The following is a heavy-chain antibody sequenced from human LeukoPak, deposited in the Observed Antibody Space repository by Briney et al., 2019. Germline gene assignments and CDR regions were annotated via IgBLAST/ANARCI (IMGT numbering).Heavy chain of an antibody. CDR1: GFTFNHYA. CDR3: ARGWTTFHH. CDR2: VSENGDGT. V-gene: IGHV3-23*01. Sequence: GGPLRLSCVGSGFTFNHYAMSWVRRAPGKGLEWVASVSENGDGTMYPDSVKGRFTISRDNSRKTVLLQVNSLGVEDAATYYCARGWTTFHHWGQGALVTVSS. D-gene: IGHD1-1*01. J-gene: IGHJ4*02.